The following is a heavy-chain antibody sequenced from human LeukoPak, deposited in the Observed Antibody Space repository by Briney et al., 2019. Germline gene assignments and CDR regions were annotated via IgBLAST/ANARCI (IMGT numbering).Heavy chain of an antibody. CDR1: GFPFSSYA. D-gene: IGHD2-15*01. V-gene: IGHV3-64D*09. CDR2: ISDSGGST. CDR3: VRGYSFGPYGMDV. Sequence: GGSLRLSCSASGFPFSSYAMHWVRQAPGKGLEYVSAISDSGGSTYYADSVKGRFTISRDNSKNTLYLQMSSLRAEDTAVYFCVRGYSFGPYGMDVRGQGTTVTVSS. J-gene: IGHJ6*02.